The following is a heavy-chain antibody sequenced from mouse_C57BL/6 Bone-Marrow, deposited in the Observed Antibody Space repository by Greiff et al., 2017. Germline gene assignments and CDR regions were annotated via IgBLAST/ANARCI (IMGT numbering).Heavy chain of an antibody. J-gene: IGHJ2*01. V-gene: IGHV1-55*01. D-gene: IGHD4-1*01. Sequence: QVQLQQPGAELVKPGASVKMSCKASGYTFTSYWITWVKQRPGQGLEWIGDIYPTSGRTHYNEKFKSKAILTVDTSSNTAYMQLSSLTSEASAVFYCARSGPLGRSFDYWGQGTTLTVSS. CDR3: ARSGPLGRSFDY. CDR1: GYTFTSYW. CDR2: IYPTSGRT.